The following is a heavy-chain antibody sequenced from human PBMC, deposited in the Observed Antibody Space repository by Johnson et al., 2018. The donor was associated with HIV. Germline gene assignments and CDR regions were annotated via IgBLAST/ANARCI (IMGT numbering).Heavy chain of an antibody. CDR3: ARAGDYDVLTGSLLRGTFDV. V-gene: IGHV3-9*01. Sequence: VQLVESGGGLVQPGRSLRLSCAASGFTFDDYAMHWVRQAPGKGLEWVSGISWNSGSIGYADSVKGRFTISRANAKNSLYLQMNSLRAGDTGVYYCARAGDYDVLTGSLLRGTFDVWGQGTMVTVSS. J-gene: IGHJ3*01. CDR1: GFTFDDYA. CDR2: ISWNSGSI. D-gene: IGHD3-9*01.